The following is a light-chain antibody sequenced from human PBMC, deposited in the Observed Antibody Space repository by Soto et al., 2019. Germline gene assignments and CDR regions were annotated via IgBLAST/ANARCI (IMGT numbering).Light chain of an antibody. CDR1: SSDVGGYNY. CDR2: EVS. Sequence: QSVLTQPASVSGSPGQSITISCTGTSSDVGGYNYVSWYQQHPGKAPKLMIYEVSKRPSGVPDRFSGSKSGSTASLTISGLQAEDEADYYCCSYAGSYTYVFGTGTKVTV. CDR3: CSYAGSYTYV. J-gene: IGLJ1*01. V-gene: IGLV2-11*01.